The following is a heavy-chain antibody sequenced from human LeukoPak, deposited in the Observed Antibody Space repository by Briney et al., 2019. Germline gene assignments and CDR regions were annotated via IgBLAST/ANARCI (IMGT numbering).Heavy chain of an antibody. CDR3: AKEIFCPQPTCQGNDAFHI. Sequence: GGSLRLSCAASGLTFSDFGMHWVRQAPGKGLEWVTFIRYDGATTYYADSVKGRFTVSRDNSKNTVYLQMSSLKAEDTAIYYCAKEIFCPQPTCQGNDAFHIWGQGTVVPVSS. CDR2: IRYDGATT. V-gene: IGHV3-30*02. J-gene: IGHJ3*02. CDR1: GLTFSDFG. D-gene: IGHD3-9*01.